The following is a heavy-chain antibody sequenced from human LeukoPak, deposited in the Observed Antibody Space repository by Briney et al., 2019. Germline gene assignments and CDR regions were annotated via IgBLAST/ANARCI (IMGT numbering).Heavy chain of an antibody. D-gene: IGHD5-18*01. CDR3: ARDSRYSRGVGDFDY. CDR1: GFTFSSHW. CDR2: IREDGSEK. Sequence: PGGSLRLSSAASGFTFSSHWMSWVRQVAGKGLEWVANIREDGSEKYYVDSVKGRFTISRDNAKNSLFLQMNSLRAEDTAVYYCARDSRYSRGVGDFDYWGQGTLVIVSS. V-gene: IGHV3-7*03. J-gene: IGHJ4*02.